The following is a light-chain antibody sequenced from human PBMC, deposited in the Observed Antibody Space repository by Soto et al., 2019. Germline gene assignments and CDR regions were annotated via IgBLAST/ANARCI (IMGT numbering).Light chain of an antibody. CDR1: QTISSW. Sequence: DIQMTQSPSTLSGSVGDRVTITCRASQTISSWLAWYQQKPGKAPKLLIYHASNLESGVPSRFSGSGSGTEFTLTISSMQPDDFATYYCQQYMSYSFGQGTKVDIK. V-gene: IGKV1-5*01. CDR2: HAS. CDR3: QQYMSYS. J-gene: IGKJ1*01.